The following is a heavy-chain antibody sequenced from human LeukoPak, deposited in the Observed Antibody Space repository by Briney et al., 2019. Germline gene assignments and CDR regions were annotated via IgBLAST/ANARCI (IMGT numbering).Heavy chain of an antibody. J-gene: IGHJ4*02. CDR1: GYTSTSYD. D-gene: IGHD3-3*01. V-gene: IGHV1-8*01. CDR3: ARIFLEWLHNDY. CDR2: MNPNSGNT. Sequence: ASVKVSCKASGYTSTSYDINWVRQATGQGLEWMGWMNPNSGNTGYAQKFQGRVTMTRNTSISTAYMELSSLRSEDTAVYYCARIFLEWLHNDYWGQGTLVTVSS.